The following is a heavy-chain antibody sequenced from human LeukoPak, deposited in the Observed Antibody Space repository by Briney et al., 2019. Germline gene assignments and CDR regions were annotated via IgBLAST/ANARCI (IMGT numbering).Heavy chain of an antibody. Sequence: SETLSLTCTVSGGSISSYYWSRIRQPPGKVLEWIGYIYYSGSTNYNPSLKSRVTISVDTSKNQFSLKLSSVTAADTAVYYCARVKAYYDSSGYQVDAFDIWGQGTMVTVSS. CDR3: ARVKAYYDSSGYQVDAFDI. CDR2: IYYSGST. D-gene: IGHD3-22*01. J-gene: IGHJ3*02. V-gene: IGHV4-59*01. CDR1: GGSISSYY.